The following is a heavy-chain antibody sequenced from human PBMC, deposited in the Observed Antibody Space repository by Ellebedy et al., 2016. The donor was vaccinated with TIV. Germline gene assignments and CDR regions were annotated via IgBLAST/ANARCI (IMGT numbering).Heavy chain of an antibody. CDR1: GFTFSSYW. CDR2: IKQDGSEK. D-gene: IGHD3-3*01. J-gene: IGHJ5*02. Sequence: GESLKISXAASGFTFSSYWMSWVRQAPGKGLEWVANIKQDGSEKYYVDSVKGRFTISRDNAKNSLYLQMNSLRAEDTAVYYCARGDNYDFWSGPNWFDPWGQGTLVTVSS. V-gene: IGHV3-7*01. CDR3: ARGDNYDFWSGPNWFDP.